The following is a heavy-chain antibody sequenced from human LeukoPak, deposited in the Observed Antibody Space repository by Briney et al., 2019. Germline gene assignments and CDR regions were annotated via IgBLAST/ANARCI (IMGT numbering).Heavy chain of an antibody. CDR2: INPNSGGT. D-gene: IGHD4/OR15-4a*01. CDR1: GYTFTGYY. Sequence: ASVTVSCKASGYTFTGYYMHWVRQAPGQGREWMGWINPNSGGTNYAQKFQGRVTMTRDTSISTAYMELSRLRSDDTAVYYCARERDYGYPLDYWGQGTLVTVSS. V-gene: IGHV1-2*02. CDR3: ARERDYGYPLDY. J-gene: IGHJ4*02.